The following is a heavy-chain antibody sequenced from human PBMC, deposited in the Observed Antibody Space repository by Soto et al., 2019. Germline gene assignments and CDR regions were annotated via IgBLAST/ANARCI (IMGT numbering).Heavy chain of an antibody. J-gene: IGHJ4*02. D-gene: IGHD1-26*01. V-gene: IGHV3-7*01. Sequence: EVKLVESGGGLVQPGGSLRLSCAASGFTFRNYCLGWVRQAPGKGLEWVANINEDGSEEYYVDSVRGRFIISRDNARNSLFLQKNSLRAEDTAIYYCARIEIGSYDYWGQGTLVTVSS. CDR2: INEDGSEE. CDR3: ARIEIGSYDY. CDR1: GFTFRNYC.